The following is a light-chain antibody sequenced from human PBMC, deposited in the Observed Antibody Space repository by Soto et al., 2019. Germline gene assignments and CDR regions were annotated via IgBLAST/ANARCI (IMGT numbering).Light chain of an antibody. Sequence: LTQPPSASGFPGQSVTISCTGTSSDVGYYDYVSWYQQHPGKAPKLVIYEVTKRPSGVPDRVSASKSGNTASLTVSGLRAEDESDYYCSSYAGSNNFVFGTGTKVTVL. J-gene: IGLJ1*01. CDR1: SSDVGYYDY. V-gene: IGLV2-8*01. CDR3: SSYAGSNNFV. CDR2: EVT.